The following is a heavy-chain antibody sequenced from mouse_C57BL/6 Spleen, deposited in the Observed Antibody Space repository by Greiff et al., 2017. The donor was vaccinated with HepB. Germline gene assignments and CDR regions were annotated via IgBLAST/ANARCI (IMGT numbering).Heavy chain of an antibody. D-gene: IGHD1-1*01. CDR3: ARALIYYYGSSYAMDY. CDR2: ISSGSSTI. V-gene: IGHV5-17*01. Sequence: DVMLVESGGGLVKPGGSLKLSCAASGFTFSDYGMHWVRQAPEKGLEWVAYISSGSSTIYYADTVKGRFTISRDNAKNTLFLQMTSLRSEDTAMYYFARALIYYYGSSYAMDYWGQGTSVTVSS. CDR1: GFTFSDYG. J-gene: IGHJ4*01.